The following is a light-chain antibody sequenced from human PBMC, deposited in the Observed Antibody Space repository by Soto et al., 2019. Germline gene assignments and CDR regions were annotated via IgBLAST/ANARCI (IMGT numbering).Light chain of an antibody. CDR1: KLGDKY. CDR3: QAWDSSSVV. CDR2: QDS. Sequence: YELTQPPSVSVSPGQTASITCSGDKLGDKYACWYQQKPGQSPVLVIYQDSKRPSGIPERFSGSNSGNTATLTISGTQAMDEADYYCQAWDSSSVVFGGGTKLTVL. J-gene: IGLJ2*01. V-gene: IGLV3-1*01.